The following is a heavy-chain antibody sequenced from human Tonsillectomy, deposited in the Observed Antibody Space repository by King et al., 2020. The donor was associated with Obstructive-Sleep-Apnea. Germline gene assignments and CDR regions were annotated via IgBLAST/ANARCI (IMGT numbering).Heavy chain of an antibody. CDR3: AKDLYGDYIEYFDS. CDR1: GFTFSNYA. Sequence: VQLVESGGGVVQPGGSLRLSCAASGFTFSNYAMTWVRQAPGKGLDWVSAITGPGVSTHYADSVKGRFTISRDNSKNTLYLQMNSLRAEDTAVYYGAKDLYGDYIEYFDSWGQGTLVTVSS. V-gene: IGHV3-23*04. CDR2: ITGPGVST. J-gene: IGHJ4*02. D-gene: IGHD4-17*01.